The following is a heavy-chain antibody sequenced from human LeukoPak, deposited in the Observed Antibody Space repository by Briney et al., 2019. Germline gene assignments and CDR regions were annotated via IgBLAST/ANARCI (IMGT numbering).Heavy chain of an antibody. CDR3: ARVTLLTRRWELLTTFAP. Sequence: GGSLKISCKGTGYSFSTYWIAWVRPMPGKGLELIGIIHPSDSDPRYSPSFQGQVTISADKSITTVYLQWSSLKASDTAMYYCARVTLLTRRWELLTTFAPWGKGTLVIVSS. J-gene: IGHJ5*02. CDR2: IHPSDSDP. V-gene: IGHV5-51*01. CDR1: GYSFSTYW. D-gene: IGHD1-26*01.